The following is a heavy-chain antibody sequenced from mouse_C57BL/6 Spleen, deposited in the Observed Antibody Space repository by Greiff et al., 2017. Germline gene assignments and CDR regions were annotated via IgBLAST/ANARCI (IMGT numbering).Heavy chain of an antibody. CDR3: ARAYYSNYWFAY. CDR2: IDPSDSET. Sequence: VQLQQPGAELVRPGSSVKLSCKASGYTFTSYWMHWVKQRPIQGLEWIGNIDPSDSETHYNQKFKDKATLTVDKSSSTAYMQLSSLTSEDSAVYYCARAYYSNYWFAYWGQGTLVTVSA. D-gene: IGHD2-5*01. V-gene: IGHV1-52*01. CDR1: GYTFTSYW. J-gene: IGHJ3*01.